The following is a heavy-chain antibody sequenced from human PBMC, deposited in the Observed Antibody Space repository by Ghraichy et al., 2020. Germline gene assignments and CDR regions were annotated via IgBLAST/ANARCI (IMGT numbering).Heavy chain of an antibody. CDR1: GFTFSNAW. V-gene: IGHV3-15*01. CDR3: TTDSSAAGRGFDYYYGMDV. Sequence: GALRLSCAASGFTFSNAWMSWVRQAPGKGLEWVGRIKSKTDGGTTDYAAPVKGRFTISRDDSKNTLYLQMNSLKTEDTAVYYCTTDSSAAGRGFDYYYGMDVWGQGTTVTVSS. J-gene: IGHJ6*02. D-gene: IGHD6-13*01. CDR2: IKSKTDGGTT.